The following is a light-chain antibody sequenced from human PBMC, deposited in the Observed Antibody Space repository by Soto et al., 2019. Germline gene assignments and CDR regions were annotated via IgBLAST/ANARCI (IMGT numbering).Light chain of an antibody. CDR3: QQYSSFKT. V-gene: IGKV1-5*01. CDR2: DAS. Sequence: DIQMTQAPSTLSASVGDRVTITCRAGQSINRGLAWYQQKPGKAPKVLIYDASSLESGVPSRFSGSGSGTEFTLTINSLQPDDFATYYCQQYSSFKTFGQGTRVEI. J-gene: IGKJ1*01. CDR1: QSINRG.